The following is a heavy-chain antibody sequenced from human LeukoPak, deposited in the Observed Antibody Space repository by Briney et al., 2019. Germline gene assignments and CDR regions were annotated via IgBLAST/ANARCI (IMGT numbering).Heavy chain of an antibody. CDR1: GFTFSSYA. CDR2: ISYDGSNK. V-gene: IGHV3-30*04. D-gene: IGHD6-13*01. Sequence: PGGSLRLSCAASGFTFSSYAMHWVRQAPGKGVEWVAVISYDGSNKYYADSVKGRFTISRDNSKNTLYLQMNSLRAEDTAVYYCAREYSSSWSYNTFDYWGQGTLVTVSS. J-gene: IGHJ4*02. CDR3: AREYSSSWSYNTFDY.